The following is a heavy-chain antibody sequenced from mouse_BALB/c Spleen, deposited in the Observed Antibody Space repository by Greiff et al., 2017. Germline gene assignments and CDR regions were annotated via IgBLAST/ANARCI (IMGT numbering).Heavy chain of an antibody. Sequence: QVQLKESGPGLVAPSQSLSITCTVSGFSLTSYGVHWVRQPPGKGLEWLGVIWAGGSTNYNSALMSRLSISKDNSKSQVFLKMNSLQTDDTAMYFCARGRDGYYSCFAYCVHGTLVTVSA. CDR1: GFSLTSYG. CDR3: ARGRDGYYSCFAY. J-gene: IGHJ3*01. CDR2: IWAGGST. V-gene: IGHV2-9*02. D-gene: IGHD2-3*01.